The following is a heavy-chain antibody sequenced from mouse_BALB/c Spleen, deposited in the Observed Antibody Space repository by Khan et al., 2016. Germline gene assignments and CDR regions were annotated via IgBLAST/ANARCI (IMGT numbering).Heavy chain of an antibody. V-gene: IGHV1S34*01. CDR3: ARSSRSTYYYAMDY. CDR1: GYSFTGYY. J-gene: IGHJ4*01. CDR2: ISCYNGAT. Sequence: LVKTGTSVKISCKASGYSFTGYYMHWVKQSHGKSLEWIGYISCYNGATRYNQKFKGKATFTVDTSSSTAYMQFNSLTSEDSAVYYCARSSRSTYYYAMDYWGQGTSVTVSS.